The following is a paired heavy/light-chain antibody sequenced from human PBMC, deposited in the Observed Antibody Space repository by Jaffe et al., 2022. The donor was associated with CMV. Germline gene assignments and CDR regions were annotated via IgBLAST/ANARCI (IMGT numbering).Heavy chain of an antibody. D-gene: IGHD3-10*01. Sequence: QVQLVQSGAEVKKPGASVKVSCKASGYTFTSYGISWVRQAPGQGLEWMGWISAYNGNTNYAQKLQGRVTMTTDTSTSTAYMELRSLRSDDTAVYYCAREGGGYYGSGSPPMVYGMDVWGQGTTVTVSS. CDR3: AREGGGYYGSGSPPMVYGMDV. CDR1: GYTFTSYG. J-gene: IGHJ6*02. CDR2: ISAYNGNT. V-gene: IGHV1-18*01.
Light chain of an antibody. J-gene: IGKJ1*01. Sequence: EIVLTQSPGTLSLSPGERATLSCRASQSVSSSYLAWYQQKPGQAPRLLIYGASSRATGIPDRFSGSGSGTDFTLTISRLEPEDFAVYYCQQYGSSLSWTFGQGTKVEIK. CDR2: GAS. CDR3: QQYGSSLSWT. CDR1: QSVSSSY. V-gene: IGKV3-20*01.